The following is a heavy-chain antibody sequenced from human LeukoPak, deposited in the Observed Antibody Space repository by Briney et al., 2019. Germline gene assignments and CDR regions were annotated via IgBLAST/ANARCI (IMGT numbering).Heavy chain of an antibody. CDR2: IYYSGST. Sequence: PSETLSLTCTVSGGSISSYYWSWIRQPPGKGLEWIGYIYYSGSTNYNPSLKSRVTISVDTSKNQFSLKLSSVTAADTAVYYCARSSYYDILTGYSWFDYWGQGTLVTVSS. CDR1: GGSISSYY. D-gene: IGHD3-9*01. J-gene: IGHJ4*02. V-gene: IGHV4-59*01. CDR3: ARSSYYDILTGYSWFDY.